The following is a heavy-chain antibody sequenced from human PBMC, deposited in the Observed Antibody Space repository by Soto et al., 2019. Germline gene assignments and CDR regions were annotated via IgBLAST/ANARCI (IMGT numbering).Heavy chain of an antibody. CDR3: ARGPVTPPQSGSYGAFDI. D-gene: IGHD1-26*01. CDR1: GYTFTSYG. Sequence: SAKVSCKASGYTFTSYGISWVRQAPGQGLEWMGRIIPILGIANYAQKFQGRVTITADKSTSTAYMELSSLRSEDTAVYYCARGPVTPPQSGSYGAFDIWGQGTMVTVSS. J-gene: IGHJ3*02. V-gene: IGHV1-69*04. CDR2: IIPILGIA.